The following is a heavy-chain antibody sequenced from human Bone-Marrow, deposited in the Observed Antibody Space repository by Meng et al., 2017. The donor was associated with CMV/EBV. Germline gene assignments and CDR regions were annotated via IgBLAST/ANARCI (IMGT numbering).Heavy chain of an antibody. Sequence: GESLKISCAASGFTFSSYAMHWVRQAPGKGLEWVATISYDGSNKHHADSVKGRITISRDNSKNTLYLQINSLTTEDTAVYYCAKMSQYSTNYYYYYGMDVWGQGTTVTVSS. CDR1: GFTFSSYA. D-gene: IGHD6-6*01. CDR3: AKMSQYSTNYYYYYGMDV. J-gene: IGHJ6*02. CDR2: ISYDGSNK. V-gene: IGHV3-30*04.